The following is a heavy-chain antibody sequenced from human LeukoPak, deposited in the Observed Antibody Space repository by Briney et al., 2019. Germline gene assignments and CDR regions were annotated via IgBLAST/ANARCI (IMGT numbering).Heavy chain of an antibody. CDR2: ITGSGSTV. V-gene: IGHV3-11*01. CDR1: GFAFSDYY. Sequence: GGSLSLSCAASGFAFSDYYMSWIRQAPGKGLEWVASITGSGSTVYYADSLNGRFTISRDNATNSLFLQMNSLRAEDTAVYYCARDLRVVIIGKFGYWGQGTLVTVSS. D-gene: IGHD3-3*01. CDR3: ARDLRVVIIGKFGY. J-gene: IGHJ4*02.